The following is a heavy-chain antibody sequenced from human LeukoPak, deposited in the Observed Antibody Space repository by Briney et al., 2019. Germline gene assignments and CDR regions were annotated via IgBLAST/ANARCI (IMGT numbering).Heavy chain of an antibody. V-gene: IGHV1-69*05. CDR3: ARGIGWEPHY. Sequence: SVKVSCKASGGTFSSYAISWVRQAPGQGLEWMGRIIPIFGTANYAQKFQGRVTITTDESTSTAYMELSSLRSEDTAVYYRARGIGWEPHYWGQGTLVTVSS. J-gene: IGHJ4*02. CDR2: IIPIFGTA. D-gene: IGHD1-26*01. CDR1: GGTFSSYA.